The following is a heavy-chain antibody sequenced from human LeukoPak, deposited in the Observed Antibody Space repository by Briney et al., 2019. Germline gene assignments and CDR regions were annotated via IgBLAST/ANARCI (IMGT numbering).Heavy chain of an antibody. J-gene: IGHJ6*03. CDR2: INPKSGGT. D-gene: IGHD2-15*01. V-gene: IGHV1-2*02. CDR3: ARDSRIITALYYYHYYMDV. CDR1: GYTFTGYD. Sequence: ASVKVSCKASGYTFTGYDMHWVRQGPGQGLEWMGWINPKSGGTNFAQKFQGRVTMTRDTSISTAYMELSRLRSDDTAVYYCARDSRIITALYYYHYYMDVWGKGTTVTISS.